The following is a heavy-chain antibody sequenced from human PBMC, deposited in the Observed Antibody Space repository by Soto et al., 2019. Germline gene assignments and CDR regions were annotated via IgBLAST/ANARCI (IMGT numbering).Heavy chain of an antibody. CDR2: MNPNSGNT. CDR1: GYTFTSYD. Sequence: ASVKVSCKASGYTFTSYDINWVRQATGQGLEWMGWMNPNSGNTGYAQKFQGRVTMTRNTSISTAYMELSSLRSEDTAVYYCARGSGDFWSGYLDYYYGMDVWGQGTTVTVS. D-gene: IGHD3-3*01. V-gene: IGHV1-8*01. CDR3: ARGSGDFWSGYLDYYYGMDV. J-gene: IGHJ6*02.